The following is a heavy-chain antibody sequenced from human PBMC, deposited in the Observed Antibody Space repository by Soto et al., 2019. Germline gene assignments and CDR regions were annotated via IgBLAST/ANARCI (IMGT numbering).Heavy chain of an antibody. CDR2: IIPILGIA. Sequence: SVKVSCKASGGTFSSYTISWVRQAPGQGLEWMGRIIPILGIANYAQKFQGRVTITADKSTSTAYMELSSLRSEDTAVYYCARDSIAARRGDAFDIWGQGTMVTVSS. V-gene: IGHV1-69*04. D-gene: IGHD6-6*01. CDR3: ARDSIAARRGDAFDI. J-gene: IGHJ3*02. CDR1: GGTFSSYT.